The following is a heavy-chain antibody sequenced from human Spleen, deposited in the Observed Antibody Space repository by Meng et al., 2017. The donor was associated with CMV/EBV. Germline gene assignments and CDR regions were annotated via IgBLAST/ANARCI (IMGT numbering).Heavy chain of an antibody. CDR3: AREIARIIYYDSSGYIDQ. Sequence: ASVQVSCKASGYTFTDSFIHWVRQAPGQGLEWMGWINPKSGGTNYAQKFQGRVTMTRDTSISTAYMELRRLKSDDTAVYYCAREIARIIYYDSSGYIDQWGQGTLVTVSS. V-gene: IGHV1-2*02. D-gene: IGHD3-22*01. CDR2: INPKSGGT. CDR1: GYTFTDSF. J-gene: IGHJ4*02.